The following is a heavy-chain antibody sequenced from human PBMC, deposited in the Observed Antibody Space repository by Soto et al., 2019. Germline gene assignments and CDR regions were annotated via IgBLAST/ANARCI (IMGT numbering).Heavy chain of an antibody. V-gene: IGHV1-2*04. D-gene: IGHD2-8*01. CDR3: ARGDSTDCSNGVCSFFYNHDMDV. CDR1: GYSFTDYH. CDR2: INPKSGGT. J-gene: IGHJ6*02. Sequence: ASVKVSCKASGYSFTDYHIHWVRQAPGQGLEWLGRINPKSGGTSTAQKFQGWVTMTTDTSISTASMELTRLTSDDTAIYYCARGDSTDCSNGVCSFFYNHDMDVWGQGXTVTVFS.